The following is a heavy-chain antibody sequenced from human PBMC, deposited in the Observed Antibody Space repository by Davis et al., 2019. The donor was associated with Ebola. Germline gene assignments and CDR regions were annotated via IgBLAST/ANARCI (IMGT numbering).Heavy chain of an antibody. CDR2: IIPIFGTA. V-gene: IGHV1-69*05. CDR1: GGTFSSYA. Sequence: SVKVSCKASGGTFSSYAISWVRQAPGQGLEWMGGIIPIFGTANYAQKFQGRVTMTTDTSTSTAYMELRSLRSDDTAVYYCARDKSHPYSSSPGFDLWGRGTLVTVSS. J-gene: IGHJ2*01. CDR3: ARDKSHPYSSSPGFDL. D-gene: IGHD6-6*01.